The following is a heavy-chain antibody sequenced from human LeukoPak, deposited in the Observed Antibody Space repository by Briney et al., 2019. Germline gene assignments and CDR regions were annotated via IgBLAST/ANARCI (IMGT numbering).Heavy chain of an antibody. CDR2: ISYDGSNK. J-gene: IGHJ4*02. V-gene: IGHV3-30-3*01. Sequence: SGGSLRLSCAASGFTFSSYGMHWVRQAPGKGLEWVAVISYDGSNKFYADSVKGRFTLSRDNSKNTLYLQMNSLRVEDTAVYYCGRGWLGCGEWNYWGQGTLVIVSS. CDR3: GRGWLGCGEWNY. CDR1: GFTFSSYG. D-gene: IGHD3-10*01.